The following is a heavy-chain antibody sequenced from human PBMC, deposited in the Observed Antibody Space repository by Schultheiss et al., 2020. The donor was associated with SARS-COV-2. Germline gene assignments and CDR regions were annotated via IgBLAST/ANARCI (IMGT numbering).Heavy chain of an antibody. Sequence: GESLKISCAASGFTFSSYWMHWVRQAPGKGLVWVSRINSDGSSTSYADSVKGRFTISRDNAKNTLYLQMNSLRAEDTAVYYCASGSSGWYSTFTYWGQGTLVTVSS. D-gene: IGHD6-19*01. J-gene: IGHJ4*02. V-gene: IGHV3-74*01. CDR3: ASGSSGWYSTFTY. CDR1: GFTFSSYW. CDR2: INSDGSST.